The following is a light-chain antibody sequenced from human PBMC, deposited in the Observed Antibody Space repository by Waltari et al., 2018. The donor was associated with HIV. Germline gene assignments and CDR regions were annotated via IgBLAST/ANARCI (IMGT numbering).Light chain of an antibody. CDR2: ENH. CDR3: GTWDTSLSVGL. Sequence: QSLLTQPPSLSAAPGQTITISCSGTTSNVGNNYVSWYQLVPGTAPKLLIYENHKRPSGIPDRFSASKSGTSATLGITGLQTGDEADYYCGTWDTSLSVGLFGGGTKLTVL. J-gene: IGLJ2*01. V-gene: IGLV1-51*01. CDR1: TSNVGNNY.